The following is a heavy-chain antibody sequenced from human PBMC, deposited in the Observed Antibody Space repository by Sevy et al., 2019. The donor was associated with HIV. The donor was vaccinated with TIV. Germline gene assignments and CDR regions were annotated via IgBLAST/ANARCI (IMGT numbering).Heavy chain of an antibody. V-gene: IGHV3-7*01. Sequence: GGSLRLSCTASGFTFSDYWMSWVRQAPGKGLEWVANIKQDGSDKHYVDSVKGRFTISRDNAKNSLYLQMNSLRAGDTAAYYCARGVTTVTLFDYWGQGTLVTVSS. CDR2: IKQDGSDK. J-gene: IGHJ4*02. CDR1: GFTFSDYW. CDR3: ARGVTTVTLFDY. D-gene: IGHD4-17*01.